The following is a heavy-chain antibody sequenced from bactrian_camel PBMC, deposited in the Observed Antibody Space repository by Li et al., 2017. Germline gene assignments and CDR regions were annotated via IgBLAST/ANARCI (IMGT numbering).Heavy chain of an antibody. D-gene: IGHD1*01. Sequence: HVQLVESGGGSVRAGGSLRLSCTDSGLTYGSYCLGWFQEAPGKEREGIASIDLYGGTSYADSVKGRFTISRAYTPNTLYLQMNSLRPEDTAMYYCAASFYANARDKVWGQGTQVTVS. CDR3: AASFYANARDKV. V-gene: IGHV3S55*01. J-gene: IGHJ4*01. CDR1: GLTYGSYC. CDR2: IDLYGGT.